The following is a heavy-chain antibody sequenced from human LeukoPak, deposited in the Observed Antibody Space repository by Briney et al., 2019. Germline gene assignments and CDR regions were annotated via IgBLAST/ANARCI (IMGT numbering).Heavy chain of an antibody. D-gene: IGHD5-12*01. J-gene: IGHJ4*02. CDR1: GGTFSSYA. Sequence: SVKVSCKASGGTFSSYAISWVRQAPGQGLEWMGRIIPILGIANYAQKFQGRVTITADKSTSTAYMELSSLRSEDTAVYYCARDLWWLRYIDYWGQGTLATVSS. CDR2: IIPILGIA. CDR3: ARDLWWLRYIDY. V-gene: IGHV1-69*04.